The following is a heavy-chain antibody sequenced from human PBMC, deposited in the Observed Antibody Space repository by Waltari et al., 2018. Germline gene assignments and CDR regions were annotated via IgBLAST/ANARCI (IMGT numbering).Heavy chain of an antibody. CDR2: IYHSGTT. J-gene: IGHJ5*02. CDR3: ARDGDNGGNSWWFDP. CDR1: GYSISSVCY. D-gene: IGHD2-21*02. Sequence: QVQLQQSGPGLVRPSGTLSLTCDVSGYSISSVCYWGWIRQSPEKGLEWIGSIYHSGTTYYNPSLKSRVTISMYTSKTQFSLKLFSVTAADTAVYYCARDGDNGGNSWWFDPWGQGTLVTVSS. V-gene: IGHV4-38-2*02.